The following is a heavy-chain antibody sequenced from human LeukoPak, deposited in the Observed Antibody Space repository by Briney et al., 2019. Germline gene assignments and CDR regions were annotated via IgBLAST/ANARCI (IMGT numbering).Heavy chain of an antibody. CDR2: IYYSGST. J-gene: IGHJ4*02. CDR1: GGSISSSSYY. V-gene: IGHV4-39*07. D-gene: IGHD5-24*01. Sequence: PSETLSLTCTVSGGSISSSSYYWGWIRQPPGKGLEWIGSIYYSGSTYYNPSLKSRVTISVDTSKNQFSLKLSSVTAADTAVYYCARDQGMATADYWGQGTLVTVSS. CDR3: ARDQGMATADY.